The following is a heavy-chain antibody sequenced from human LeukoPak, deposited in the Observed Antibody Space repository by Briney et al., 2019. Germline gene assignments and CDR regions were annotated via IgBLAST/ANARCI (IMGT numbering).Heavy chain of an antibody. CDR3: AADFYDSSGSLDY. Sequence: SVKVSCKASGFTFTSSAVQWVRQARGQRLEWIGWIVVGSGNTNYAQKFQERVTITRDMSTSTAYMALSSLRSEDTAVYYCAADFYDSSGSLDYWGQGTLVTVSS. CDR1: GFTFTSSA. D-gene: IGHD3-22*01. V-gene: IGHV1-58*01. J-gene: IGHJ4*02. CDR2: IVVGSGNT.